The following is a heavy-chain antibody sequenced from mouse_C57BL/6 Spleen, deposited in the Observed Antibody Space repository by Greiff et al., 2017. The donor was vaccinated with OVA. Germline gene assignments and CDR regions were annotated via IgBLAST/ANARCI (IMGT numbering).Heavy chain of an antibody. CDR2: IDPSDSET. J-gene: IGHJ1*03. CDR3: ARSTMVTSRVWYFDV. V-gene: IGHV1-52*01. Sequence: QVQLQQPGAELVRPGSSVKLSCKASGYTFTSYWMHWVKQRPIQGVEWIGNIDPSDSETHYNHKFKVKAKLTVDKSSSTVYMQLRSLKSGDSAVSYGARSTMVTSRVWYFDVRGTGTTVTVSS. D-gene: IGHD2-2*01. CDR1: GYTFTSYW.